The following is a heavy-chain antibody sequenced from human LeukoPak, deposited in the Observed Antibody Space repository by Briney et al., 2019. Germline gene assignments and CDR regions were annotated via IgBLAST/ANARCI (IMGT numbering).Heavy chain of an antibody. J-gene: IGHJ4*02. D-gene: IGHD2-8*02. Sequence: GASVKVSCKASGYTFTNYYMHWVRQAPGQGLDWMGLINPTGTGTNYAQKFRGRVTLTRDTSTTTVYMELSSLRSEDTAVYYCAREESGGYFDYWGQGTLVTVSS. CDR2: INPTGTGT. CDR3: AREESGGYFDY. CDR1: GYTFTNYY. V-gene: IGHV1-46*01.